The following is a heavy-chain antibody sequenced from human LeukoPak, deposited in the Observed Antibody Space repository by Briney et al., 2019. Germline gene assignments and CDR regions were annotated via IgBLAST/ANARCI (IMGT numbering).Heavy chain of an antibody. D-gene: IGHD2-21*02. Sequence: PGGSLRLSCAASGFTFSSYAMSWVRQAPGKGLEWVSAISGSGGSKYYADSVKGRFTISRDNSKNTLYLQMNSLRAEDTAVYYCAKGSIVVVTAPEYYFDYWGQGTLVTVSS. CDR1: GFTFSSYA. V-gene: IGHV3-23*01. CDR3: AKGSIVVVTAPEYYFDY. J-gene: IGHJ4*02. CDR2: ISGSGGSK.